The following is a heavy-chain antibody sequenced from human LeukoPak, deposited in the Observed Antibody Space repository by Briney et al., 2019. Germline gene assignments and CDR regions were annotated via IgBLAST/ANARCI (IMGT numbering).Heavy chain of an antibody. Sequence: SETLSLTCTVSGGSISSSSYYWDWIRQPPGKGLEWIGSIYYSGSTHYNPSLKSRVTISVDTPKNQSSLRLSSVTAADTAVYYCARFVVPTWASYFDYWGQGILVTVSS. D-gene: IGHD2-21*01. V-gene: IGHV4-39*01. CDR1: GGSISSSSYY. J-gene: IGHJ4*02. CDR3: ARFVVPTWASYFDY. CDR2: IYYSGST.